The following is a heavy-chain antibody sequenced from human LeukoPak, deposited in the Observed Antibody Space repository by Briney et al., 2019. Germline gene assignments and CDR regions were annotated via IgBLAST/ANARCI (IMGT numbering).Heavy chain of an antibody. D-gene: IGHD3-9*01. Sequence: GASVKVSCKASGYTFTSYYMHWVRQAPGQGLEWMGMINPSGGSTSYAQKFQGRVTMTRDTSTSTVYMELSSLRSEDTAVYYCAREAWDYDILTGYYRAKKGWFDPGGQGTLVTVSS. J-gene: IGHJ5*02. CDR3: AREAWDYDILTGYYRAKKGWFDP. CDR2: INPSGGST. V-gene: IGHV1-46*03. CDR1: GYTFTSYY.